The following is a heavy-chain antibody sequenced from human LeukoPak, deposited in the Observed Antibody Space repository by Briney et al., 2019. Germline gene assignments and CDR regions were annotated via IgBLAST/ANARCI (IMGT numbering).Heavy chain of an antibody. CDR1: GFTFSSYA. CDR3: ARDLGYSSGWYGGSYYFDY. CDR2: ISYDGSNK. V-gene: IGHV3-30*04. D-gene: IGHD6-19*01. J-gene: IGHJ4*02. Sequence: GGSLRLSCAASGFTFSSYAMHWVRQAPGKGLEWVAVISYDGSNKYYADSVKGRFTISRDNSKNTLYLQMNSLRAEDTAVYYCARDLGYSSGWYGGSYYFDYWGQGTLVTVS.